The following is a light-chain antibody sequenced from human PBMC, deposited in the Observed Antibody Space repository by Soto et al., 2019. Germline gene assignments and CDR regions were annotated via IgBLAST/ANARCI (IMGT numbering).Light chain of an antibody. CDR2: GAS. V-gene: IGKV3-15*01. CDR3: QQYNNWT. Sequence: EIVMTQSPATLSVSPGERATLSCRASQSVSSNLAWYQQKPGQAPRLLIYGASTRATGIPARFSGSGSGTEFTLIISSLQSEDFAVYYCQQYNNWTFGQGTKVEIK. J-gene: IGKJ1*01. CDR1: QSVSSN.